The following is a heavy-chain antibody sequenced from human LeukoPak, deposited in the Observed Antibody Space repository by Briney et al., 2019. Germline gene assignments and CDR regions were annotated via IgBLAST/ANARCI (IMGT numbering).Heavy chain of an antibody. Sequence: ASVKVSCKASGGTFSNYAISWVRQAPGRGLEWMGWMNPNSGNTGYAQKFQGRVTITRNTSISTAYMELSSLRSEDTAVYYCAIYDSSGYYRNWFDPWGQGTLVTVSS. D-gene: IGHD3-22*01. CDR1: GGTFSNYA. CDR2: MNPNSGNT. CDR3: AIYDSSGYYRNWFDP. V-gene: IGHV1-8*03. J-gene: IGHJ5*02.